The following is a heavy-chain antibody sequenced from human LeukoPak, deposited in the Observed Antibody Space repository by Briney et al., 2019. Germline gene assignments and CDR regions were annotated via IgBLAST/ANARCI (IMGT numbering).Heavy chain of an antibody. J-gene: IGHJ4*02. CDR1: AGTFSSYA. V-gene: IGHV1-69*13. CDR3: ARDQGDSSSTNFDY. D-gene: IGHD6-13*01. CDR2: IIPIFGTA. Sequence: ASVKASCKASAGTFSSYAISWVRHAPGQGLEWMGGIIPIFGTANYAQKFQDRVTITADESTSTAYMEMSTLRSQATSFYYSARDQGDSSSTNFDYWGQGTLVTVSS.